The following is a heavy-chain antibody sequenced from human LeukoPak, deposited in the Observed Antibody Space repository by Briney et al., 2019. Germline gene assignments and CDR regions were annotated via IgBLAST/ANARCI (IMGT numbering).Heavy chain of an antibody. CDR1: TFTFSIYG. CDR2: IQYDGTNK. J-gene: IGHJ4*02. CDR3: ARDRTVYSYGTLFDY. V-gene: IGHV3-30*02. D-gene: IGHD5-12*01. Sequence: GGSLRLSCASTFTFSIYGMHWVRQAPGKGLEWVAFIQYDGTNKYYADSVKGRFTISRDNSRNTLYLQMNSLRAEDTAVYYCARDRTVYSYGTLFDYWGQGTLVTVSS.